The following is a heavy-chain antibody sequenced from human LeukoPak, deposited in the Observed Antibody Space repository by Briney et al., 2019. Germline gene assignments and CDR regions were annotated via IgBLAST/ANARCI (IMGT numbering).Heavy chain of an antibody. CDR2: ISAYNGNT. V-gene: IGHV1-18*01. CDR3: ARGDYYGSGSYYHFDY. J-gene: IGHJ4*02. CDR1: GYTFTSYG. Sequence: GASVKVSCKASGYTFTSYGISWVRQAPGQGLEWMGWISAYNGNTNYAQKLQGRVTMTTDTSTSTAYMELRSLRSDDTAVYYCARGDYYGSGSYYHFDYWGQGTLVTVSS. D-gene: IGHD3-10*01.